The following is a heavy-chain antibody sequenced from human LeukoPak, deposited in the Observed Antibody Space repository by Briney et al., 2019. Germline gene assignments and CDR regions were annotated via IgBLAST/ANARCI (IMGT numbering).Heavy chain of an antibody. CDR1: AFTFDDYG. Sequence: PGGSLRLSCAASAFTFDDYGMSWVRQAPGKGLEWVSGINWNGGSTGYADSVKGRFTISRDNAKNSLYLQMNSLRAEDTASYYCARSPPPAIYYDSSGYYYFDYWGQGTLVTVSS. CDR3: ARSPPPAIYYDSSGYYYFDY. V-gene: IGHV3-20*04. J-gene: IGHJ4*02. CDR2: INWNGGST. D-gene: IGHD3-22*01.